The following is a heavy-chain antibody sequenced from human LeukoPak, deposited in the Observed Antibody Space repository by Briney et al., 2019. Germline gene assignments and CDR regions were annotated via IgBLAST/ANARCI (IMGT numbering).Heavy chain of an antibody. CDR2: SNPGGGAT. CDR3: ARGPDYDLLTGYPDYYYYSMDV. D-gene: IGHD3-9*01. CDR1: GDTFINDY. J-gene: IGHJ6*03. Sequence: ASVKVSCKASGDTFINDYIHWVRQAPGQGLEWMGVSNPGGGATSYAQKFQGRVTLTRDTSISTAYMELSSLRSEDTAVYYCARGPDYDLLTGYPDYYYYSMDVWGKGTTVTVSS. V-gene: IGHV1-46*01.